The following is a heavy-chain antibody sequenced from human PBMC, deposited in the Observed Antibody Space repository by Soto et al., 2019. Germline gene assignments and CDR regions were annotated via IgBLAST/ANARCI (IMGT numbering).Heavy chain of an antibody. J-gene: IGHJ4*02. CDR2: VYYTATT. V-gene: IGHV4-31*03. CDR3: ARGMSEEQIFYYFDY. CDR1: GGSISSGGYY. Sequence: LSLTCTVSGGSISSGGYYWSWIRQHPGKGLEWIGYVYYTATTSYNPSLKNRVTISVDASKNQFYLKLRSVTAADTAVYYCARGMSEEQIFYYFDYWGQGALVTVS. D-gene: IGHD3-9*01.